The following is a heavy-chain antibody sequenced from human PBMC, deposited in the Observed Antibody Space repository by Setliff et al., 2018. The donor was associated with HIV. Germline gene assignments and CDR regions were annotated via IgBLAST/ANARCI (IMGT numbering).Heavy chain of an antibody. CDR1: GDSLRNYF. CDR3: AKGAGFYGDYTFDH. CDR2: IYSTGST. Sequence: PSETLSLTCGVYGDSLRNYFWSWIRQPPGRELEWIGYIYSTGSTNYNPSLQSRVSISMDASKNKFSLKVTSVTSADTAVYYCAKGAGFYGDYTFDHWGQGRQVTVSS. J-gene: IGHJ4*02. D-gene: IGHD4-17*01. V-gene: IGHV4-59*03.